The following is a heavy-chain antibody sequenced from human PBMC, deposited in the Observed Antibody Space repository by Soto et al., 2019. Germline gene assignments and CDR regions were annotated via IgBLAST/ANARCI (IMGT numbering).Heavy chain of an antibody. CDR3: ARIVGGYCSGGSCTNYYYYYGMDV. J-gene: IGHJ6*02. CDR2: IYPGDSDT. CDR1: GYSFTSYW. V-gene: IGHV5-51*03. D-gene: IGHD2-15*01. Sequence: PGETLKISCKGSGYSFTSYWIGWVRQMPGKGLEWMGIIYPGDSDTRCSPSFQGQVTISADKSISTAYLQWSSLKASDTAMYYCARIVGGYCSGGSCTNYYYYYGMDVWGQGTTVTVSS.